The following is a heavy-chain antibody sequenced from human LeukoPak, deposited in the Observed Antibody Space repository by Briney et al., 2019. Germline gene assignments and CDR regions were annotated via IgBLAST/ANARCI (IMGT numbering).Heavy chain of an antibody. CDR3: ARIREMYYYDSSGYYYDY. Sequence: GESLKISCKGSGYSFTTYWIGWVRQMSGKGLEWMGIIYPGDSDTRYSPSFQGQVTISADKSISTAYLQWSSLKASDTAMYYCARIREMYYYDSSGYYYDYWGQGTLVTVSS. V-gene: IGHV5-51*01. CDR2: IYPGDSDT. D-gene: IGHD3-22*01. CDR1: GYSFTTYW. J-gene: IGHJ4*02.